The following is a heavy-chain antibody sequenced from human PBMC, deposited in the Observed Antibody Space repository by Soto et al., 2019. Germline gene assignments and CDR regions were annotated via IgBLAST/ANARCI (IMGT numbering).Heavy chain of an antibody. CDR2: ISYSGST. D-gene: IGHD3-16*01. Sequence: SETLSLTCTVSGGSSGNYYWSWIRQPPGKGLEWIGYISYSGSTNYNPSLKSRGTISQDTSKKQFSLKLSSVTAANTAVYYCARGSDGDYSDYWGQGTLVTVSS. CDR3: ARGSDGDYSDY. CDR1: GGSSGNYY. V-gene: IGHV4-59*01. J-gene: IGHJ4*02.